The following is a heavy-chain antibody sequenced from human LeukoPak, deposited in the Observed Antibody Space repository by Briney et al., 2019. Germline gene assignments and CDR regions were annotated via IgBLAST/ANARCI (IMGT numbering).Heavy chain of an antibody. CDR1: GFTLSNHW. J-gene: IGHJ6*02. CDR2: VNRDGSET. V-gene: IGHV3-7*03. CDR3: ARNNGMDV. Sequence: GGSLKLSCAASGFTLSNHWMTWVRQVPGRGPEWVANVNRDGSETYYLDSVKGRFTISKDNAKNSLYLQMNSLRAEDTALYHCARNNGMDVWGQGTTVIVSS.